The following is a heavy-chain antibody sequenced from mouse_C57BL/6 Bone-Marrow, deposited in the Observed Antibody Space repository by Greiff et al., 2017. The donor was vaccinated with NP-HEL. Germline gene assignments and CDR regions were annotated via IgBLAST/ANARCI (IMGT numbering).Heavy chain of an antibody. CDR3: ARGLRRGDYFDY. D-gene: IGHD2-2*01. J-gene: IGHJ2*01. CDR1: GYTFTSYW. V-gene: IGHV1-59*01. CDR2: IDPSDSYT. Sequence: QVQLKQPGAELVRPGTSVKLSCKASGYTFTSYWMHWVKQRPGQGLEWIGVIDPSDSYTNYNQKFKGKATLTVDTSSSTAYMQLSSLTSEDSAVYYCARGLRRGDYFDYWGQGTTLTVSS.